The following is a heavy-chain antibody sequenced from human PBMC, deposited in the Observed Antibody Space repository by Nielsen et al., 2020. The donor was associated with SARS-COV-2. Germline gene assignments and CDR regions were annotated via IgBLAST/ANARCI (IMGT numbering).Heavy chain of an antibody. Sequence: GESLKISCAASGFTFSSYAMHWVRQAPGKGLEWVAVISYDGSNKYYADSVKGRFTISRVNSKNTLYLQMNSLRAEDTAVYYCARDRWYYYDSSAPRWGYFDLWGRGTLVTVSS. V-gene: IGHV3-30*04. CDR1: GFTFSSYA. CDR2: ISYDGSNK. J-gene: IGHJ2*01. D-gene: IGHD3-22*01. CDR3: ARDRWYYYDSSAPRWGYFDL.